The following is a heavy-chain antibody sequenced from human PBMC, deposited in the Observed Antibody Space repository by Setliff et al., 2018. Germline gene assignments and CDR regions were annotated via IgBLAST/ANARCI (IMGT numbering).Heavy chain of an antibody. D-gene: IGHD1-1*01. J-gene: IGHJ3*02. CDR3: RQAVVGRDVFDI. Sequence: PSETLSLTCSVSGGSISGSHYSWVWIRQPPGKGLEWIGEINHYGSTKYKSSLKGRVTISVDTSKKQFSLTLTSVTAADTALYYCRQAVVGRDVFDIWGQGTVVTVSS. CDR2: INHYGST. CDR1: GGSISGSHYS. V-gene: IGHV4-39*07.